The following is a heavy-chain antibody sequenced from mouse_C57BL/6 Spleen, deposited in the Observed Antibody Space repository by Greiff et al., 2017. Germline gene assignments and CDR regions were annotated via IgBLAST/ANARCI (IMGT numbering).Heavy chain of an antibody. J-gene: IGHJ1*03. CDR1: GYTFTSYW. D-gene: IGHD1-1*01. Sequence: QVQLQQSGAELVRPGSSVKLSCKASGYTFTSYWMDWVKQRPGQGLEWIGNIYPSDSETHYNQKFKDKATLTVDKSSSTAYMQLSSLTSEDSAVYYCASSYYYGITSYWYFDVWGTGTTVTVSS. CDR2: IYPSDSET. V-gene: IGHV1-61*01. CDR3: ASSYYYGITSYWYFDV.